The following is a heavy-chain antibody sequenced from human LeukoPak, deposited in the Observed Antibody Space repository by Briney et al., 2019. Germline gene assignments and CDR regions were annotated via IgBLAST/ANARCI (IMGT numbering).Heavy chain of an antibody. Sequence: GGSLRLSCAASGFTFNTYAMHWVRQAPGKGLEWVAVIAYDGSNEYYADSVKGRFTISRDNSKNTLYLQMNSLRADDTAVYFCARVMGVGYNLHFDYWGQGTLVTVSS. J-gene: IGHJ4*02. D-gene: IGHD5-24*01. CDR1: GFTFNTYA. V-gene: IGHV3-30*04. CDR3: ARVMGVGYNLHFDY. CDR2: IAYDGSNE.